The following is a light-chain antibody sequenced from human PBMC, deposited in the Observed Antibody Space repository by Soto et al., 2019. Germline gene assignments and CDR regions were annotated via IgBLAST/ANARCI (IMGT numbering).Light chain of an antibody. J-gene: IGKJ3*01. V-gene: IGKV1-5*03. CDR1: QSIDVW. CDR3: QQYYSYCSFT. Sequence: DIQMTQSPSTLSASVGDRVTITCRASQSIDVWLAWYQQKPGKAPNLLIYQASTLQRGVPSRFSGSGSGTGSAPAITSPQPDDFAPYYGQQYYSYCSFTFGPAIEVDSK. CDR2: QAS.